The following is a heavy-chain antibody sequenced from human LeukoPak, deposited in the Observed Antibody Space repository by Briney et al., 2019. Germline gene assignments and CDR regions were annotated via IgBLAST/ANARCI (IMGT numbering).Heavy chain of an antibody. Sequence: SETLSLTCTVSGGSISSGGYYWSWIRQHPGKGLEWIGYIYYSGSTYYNPSLKSRVTISVDTSKNQFSLKLSSVTAADTAVYYCARAGYYYGSGISATYPNNYYGMDVWGQGTTVTVSS. D-gene: IGHD3-10*01. J-gene: IGHJ6*02. CDR1: GGSISSGGYY. V-gene: IGHV4-31*03. CDR3: ARAGYYYGSGISATYPNNYYGMDV. CDR2: IYYSGST.